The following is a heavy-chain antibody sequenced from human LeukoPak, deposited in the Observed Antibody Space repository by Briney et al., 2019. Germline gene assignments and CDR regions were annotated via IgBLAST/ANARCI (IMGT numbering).Heavy chain of an antibody. V-gene: IGHV1-18*04. CDR2: ISAYNGNT. Sequence: ASVKVSCKASGYTFTSYGISWVRQAPGQGLEWMGWISAYNGNTNYAQKLQGRVTMTTDTSTSTAYMELRSLRSEDTAVYYCAREGSSYYEILTCHYHPTAWYYGMDVWGKGTTVTVSP. D-gene: IGHD3-9*01. CDR3: AREGSSYYEILTCHYHPTAWYYGMDV. CDR1: GYTFTSYG. J-gene: IGHJ6*04.